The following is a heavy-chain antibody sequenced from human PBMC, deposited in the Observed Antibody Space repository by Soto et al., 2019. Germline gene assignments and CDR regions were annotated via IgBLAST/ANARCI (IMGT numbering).Heavy chain of an antibody. D-gene: IGHD3-3*01. CDR1: GGTFSSYA. CDR2: IIPIFGTA. V-gene: IGHV1-69*13. Sequence: SVKVSCKASGGTFSSYAISWVRQAPGQGLEWMGGIIPIFGTANYAQKFQGRVTITADESTSTAYMELSSLRSEDTAVYYCANRDFWSGYPLNYYYYGMGVWGQGTTVTVSS. J-gene: IGHJ6*02. CDR3: ANRDFWSGYPLNYYYYGMGV.